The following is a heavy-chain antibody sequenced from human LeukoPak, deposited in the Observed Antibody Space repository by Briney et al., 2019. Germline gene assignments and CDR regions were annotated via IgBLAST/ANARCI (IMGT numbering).Heavy chain of an antibody. J-gene: IGHJ4*02. CDR2: ISWNSGSI. CDR3: AKDVRELGIFDY. Sequence: GRSLRLSCAASGFTFDDYAMHWVRQAPGKGLEWVSGISWNSGSIGYADSVKGRFTISRDNAKNSLYLQMNSLRAEDTALYYCAKDVRELGIFDYWGQGTLVTVSS. D-gene: IGHD1-26*01. CDR1: GFTFDDYA. V-gene: IGHV3-9*01.